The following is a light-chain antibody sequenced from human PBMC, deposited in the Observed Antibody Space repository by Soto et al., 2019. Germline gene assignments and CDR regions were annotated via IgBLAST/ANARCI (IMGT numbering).Light chain of an antibody. CDR3: QQSYSTPKLT. Sequence: DIRMTQSPSSLSASVGDRVTITCRASQTISYYLNWYQQKPGRAPKLLIYAASTLKSGVPSRFSGSGSGTDFTLTISSLQPEDIATYYCQQSYSTPKLTFGGGTKVEI. J-gene: IGKJ4*01. CDR2: AAS. V-gene: IGKV1-39*01. CDR1: QTISYY.